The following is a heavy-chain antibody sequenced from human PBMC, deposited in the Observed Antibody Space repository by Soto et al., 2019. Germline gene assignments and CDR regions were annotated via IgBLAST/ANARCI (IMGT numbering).Heavy chain of an antibody. Sequence: SETLSLTCTFSVGSINSGGYYCSWIRQHPGKGLEWIGYIYYSGSTYYNPSLKSRVTISIDTSKNQFSLKLSSVTAADTAVYYCARAQTIFGIITVFEYWGQGTLVSVSS. CDR2: IYYSGST. J-gene: IGHJ4*02. D-gene: IGHD3-3*01. CDR3: ARAQTIFGIITVFEY. CDR1: VGSINSGGYY. V-gene: IGHV4-31*03.